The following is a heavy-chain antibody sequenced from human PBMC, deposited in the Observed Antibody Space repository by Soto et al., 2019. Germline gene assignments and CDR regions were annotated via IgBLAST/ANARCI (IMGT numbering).Heavy chain of an antibody. V-gene: IGHV4-31*03. J-gene: IGHJ4*02. CDR1: GVSLTSGTYY. CDR2: IFYSGST. CDR3: ASTEDFFDY. Sequence: QVQLQESGPGLVKPSQTLSLTCSVSGVSLTSGTYYWSWIRQHPGKGLEWIGYIFYSGSTDYNPSLKSRVNISVDTSMNQFSLKLSSVTAADTAVYYCASTEDFFDYWGQGTLVTVSS.